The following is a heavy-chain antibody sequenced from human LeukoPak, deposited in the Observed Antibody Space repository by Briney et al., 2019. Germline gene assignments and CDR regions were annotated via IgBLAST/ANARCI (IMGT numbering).Heavy chain of an antibody. Sequence: NPSETLSPTCTVSGGSISSYYWSWIRQPPGKGLEWIGYVYYSGSTNYNPSLKSRVTISVDTSNNQFSLKLSSVTAADTAVYYCARAGSGYYPFDDWGQGTLVTVSS. D-gene: IGHD3-22*01. CDR2: VYYSGST. CDR3: ARAGSGYYPFDD. J-gene: IGHJ4*02. CDR1: GGSISSYY. V-gene: IGHV4-59*01.